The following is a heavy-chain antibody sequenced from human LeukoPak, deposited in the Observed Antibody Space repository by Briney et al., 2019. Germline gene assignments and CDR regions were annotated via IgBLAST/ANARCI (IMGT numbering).Heavy chain of an antibody. CDR3: ASRGVVTGAFDI. J-gene: IGHJ3*02. D-gene: IGHD4-23*01. CDR2: IKSDGSST. CDR1: GFTFSSYA. V-gene: IGHV3-74*01. Sequence: GGSLRLSCAASGFTFSSYAMSWVRQAPGKGLVWVSRIKSDGSSTSYADSVKGRFTISRDNAKNTLYLQMNSLRAEDTAVYYCASRGVVTGAFDIWGQGTMVTVSS.